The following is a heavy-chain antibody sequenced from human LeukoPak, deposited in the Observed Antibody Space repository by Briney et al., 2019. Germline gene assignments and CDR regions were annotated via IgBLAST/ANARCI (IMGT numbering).Heavy chain of an antibody. D-gene: IGHD1-20*01. CDR3: AREITGGTWADY. J-gene: IGHJ4*02. V-gene: IGHV4-59*01. Sequence: RPSETLSLTCTVSGGSISSYYWSWVRQPPGNGLEWIGYIYYSGSTNYNPSLKSRVTISVDTSKNQFSLKLSSVTAADTAVYYCAREITGGTWADYWGQGTLVTVSS. CDR1: GGSISSYY. CDR2: IYYSGST.